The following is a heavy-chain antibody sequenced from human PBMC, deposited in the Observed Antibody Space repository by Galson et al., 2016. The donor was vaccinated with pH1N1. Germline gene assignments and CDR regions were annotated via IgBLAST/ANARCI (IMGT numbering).Heavy chain of an antibody. V-gene: IGHV4-34*01. CDR3: ARVGFGGKLGD. Sequence: LSLTCTVYGGSFSDYYWSWIRQPPGKGLEWIGEVNPSGSTIYNPSLNSRVIISADTSRNQFSLKLTSVTAADTAVYFCARVGFGGKLGDWGQGTQVTVS. CDR2: VNPSGST. D-gene: IGHD3-10*01. CDR1: GGSFSDYY. J-gene: IGHJ4*02.